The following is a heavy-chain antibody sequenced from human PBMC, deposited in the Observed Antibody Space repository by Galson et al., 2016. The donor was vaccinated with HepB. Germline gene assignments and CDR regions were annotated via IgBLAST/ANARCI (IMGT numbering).Heavy chain of an antibody. CDR1: GLIFSVYN. D-gene: IGHD3-16*01. J-gene: IGHJ4*02. V-gene: IGHV3-48*02. CDR2: ISSSSDTM. Sequence: SLRLSCAASGLIFSVYNMNWARQAPGKGLEWIAWISSSSDTMHYADSVKGRFTISRDNAKNSLYLEMNSLRDKDTAVYYCARDDYFRLGYWGQGTLVTVSS. CDR3: ARDDYFRLGY.